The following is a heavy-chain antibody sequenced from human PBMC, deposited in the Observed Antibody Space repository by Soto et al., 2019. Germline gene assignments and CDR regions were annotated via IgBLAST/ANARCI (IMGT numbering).Heavy chain of an antibody. V-gene: IGHV1-69*02. CDR1: GGTFSSYT. CDR2: IIPILGIA. CDR3: APSPGGYCSGGSCYPN. D-gene: IGHD2-15*01. Sequence: QVQLVQSGAEVKKPGSSVKVSCKASGGTFSSYTISWVRQAPGQGLEWMGRIIPILGIANYAQKFQGRVTITEDKSTRTAYMELRSLRSEDTAVYYCAPSPGGYCSGGSCYPNWGQGTLVTVSS. J-gene: IGHJ4*02.